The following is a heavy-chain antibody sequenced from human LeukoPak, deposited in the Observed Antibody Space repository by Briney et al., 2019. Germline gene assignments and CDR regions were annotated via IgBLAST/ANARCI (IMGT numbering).Heavy chain of an antibody. D-gene: IGHD6-13*01. CDR1: GFTFSRYG. J-gene: IGHJ1*01. V-gene: IGHV3-30*18. CDR3: AKAEAAGTFLDKIPLWGEYFQH. CDR2: ISYDGSNK. Sequence: GGSLRLSCVASGFTFSRYGMHWVRQAPGKGLEWVAVISYDGSNKYYADSVKGRFTISRDNSKNTLYLQMNSLRAEDTAVYYCAKAEAAGTFLDKIPLWGEYFQHWGQGTLVTVSS.